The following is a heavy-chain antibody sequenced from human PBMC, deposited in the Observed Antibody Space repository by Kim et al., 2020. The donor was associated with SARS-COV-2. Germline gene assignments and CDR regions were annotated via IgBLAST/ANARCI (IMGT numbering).Heavy chain of an antibody. J-gene: IGHJ6*02. CDR3: ARDAPQRIAVAVYYYYGMDV. V-gene: IGHV3-30*07. D-gene: IGHD6-19*01. Sequence: GRFTIARDNSKNTLYLQMNSLRAEDTAVYYCARDAPQRIAVAVYYYYGMDVWGQGTTVTVSS.